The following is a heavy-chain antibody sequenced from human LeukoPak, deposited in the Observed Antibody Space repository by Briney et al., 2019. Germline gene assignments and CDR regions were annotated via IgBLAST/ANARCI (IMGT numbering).Heavy chain of an antibody. V-gene: IGHV1-18*01. CDR2: ISSYNGNT. J-gene: IGHJ3*02. Sequence: ASVKVSCKASGYTFTSYGISWVRQAPGQGLERMGWISSYNGNTNYAQKLQGRVTMSTDTSTGTAYMELRSLGSDDTAVYYCARRVAVARRDAFDIWGQGTMVTVSS. CDR1: GYTFTSYG. CDR3: ARRVAVARRDAFDI. D-gene: IGHD6-19*01.